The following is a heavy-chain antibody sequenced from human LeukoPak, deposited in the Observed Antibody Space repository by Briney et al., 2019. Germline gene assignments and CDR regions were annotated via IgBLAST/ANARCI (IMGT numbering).Heavy chain of an antibody. CDR3: AKDQRYFDWQYDAFDI. J-gene: IGHJ3*02. V-gene: IGHV4-31*03. Sequence: PSETLSLTCTVSGDSISSGGYYWSWIRQHPGDGLEWIGYIYYSGSTYYNPSPKRRITISVDTSKNQFSLKLSSVTAADTAVYYCAKDQRYFDWQYDAFDIWGQGTMVTVSS. CDR1: GDSISSGGYY. D-gene: IGHD3-9*01. CDR2: IYYSGST.